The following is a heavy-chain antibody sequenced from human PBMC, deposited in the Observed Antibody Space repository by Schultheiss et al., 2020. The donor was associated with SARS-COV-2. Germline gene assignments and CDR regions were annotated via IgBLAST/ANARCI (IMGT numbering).Heavy chain of an antibody. CDR2: IKQDGYEI. D-gene: IGHD3-3*01. CDR1: GFAFSNHW. CDR3: ARAGSGYRVAFDI. Sequence: GGSLRLSCAASGFAFSNHWMSWVRQAPGKGLEFVANIKQDGYEINYVDSVQGRFTISRDNAKNTLYLQMNSLRAEDTAVYYCARAGSGYRVAFDIWGQGTMVTVSS. V-gene: IGHV3-7*02. J-gene: IGHJ3*02.